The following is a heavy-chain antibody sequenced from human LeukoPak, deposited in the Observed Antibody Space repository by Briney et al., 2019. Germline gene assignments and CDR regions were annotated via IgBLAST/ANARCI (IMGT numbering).Heavy chain of an antibody. V-gene: IGHV4-34*01. D-gene: IGHD3-16*01. J-gene: IGHJ4*02. Sequence: NPSETLSLTCAVYGGSFSGYYWSWIRQPPGKGLEWIGEINHSGSTNYNPSLKSRVTISVDTSKNQFSLKLSSVTAADTAVYYCARERVWRRAPLDYWGQGTLVTVSS. CDR2: INHSGST. CDR3: ARERVWRRAPLDY. CDR1: GGSFSGYY.